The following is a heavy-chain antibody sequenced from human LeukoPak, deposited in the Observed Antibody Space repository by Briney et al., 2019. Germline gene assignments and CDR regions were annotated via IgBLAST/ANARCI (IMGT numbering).Heavy chain of an antibody. CDR3: ARYAGQFDY. Sequence: SQTLSFTCAISGDSVSSKSAAWNWPRQSPSRGLELMGRTYYRYKGYNDYALSVKSRITNNPDTSKNQFSLQLNAVTPEDMAVYYCARYAGQFDYWGQGTLVTVPS. J-gene: IGHJ4*02. D-gene: IGHD2-2*01. V-gene: IGHV6-1*01. CDR1: GDSVSSKSAA. CDR2: TYYRYKGYN.